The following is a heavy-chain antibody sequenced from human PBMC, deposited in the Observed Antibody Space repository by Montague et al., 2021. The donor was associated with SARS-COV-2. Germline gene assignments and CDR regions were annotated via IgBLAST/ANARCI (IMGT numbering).Heavy chain of an antibody. J-gene: IGHJ6*02. Sequence: PALVKPTQTLTLTCTFSGFSLSTSGMCVSWIRQPPGKALEWLALIAWDDDKYYSTSLNTSLTISKDTSKNQVVLTMTNMDPVDTATYYCARMTTVVTLGYYYYYGMDVWGQETTVTVSS. CDR2: IAWDDDK. CDR1: GFSLSTSGMC. D-gene: IGHD4-23*01. CDR3: ARMTTVVTLGYYYYYGMDV. V-gene: IGHV2-70*01.